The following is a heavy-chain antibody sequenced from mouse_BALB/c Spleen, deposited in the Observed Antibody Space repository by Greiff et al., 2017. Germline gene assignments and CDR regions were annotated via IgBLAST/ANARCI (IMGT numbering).Heavy chain of an antibody. V-gene: IGHV5-4*02. CDR1: GFTFSDYY. CDR3: ARGGGGLFAY. J-gene: IGHJ3*01. CDR2: ISDGGSYT. Sequence: DVMLVESGGGLVKPGGSLKLSCAASGFTFSDYYMYWVRQTPEKRLEWVATISDGGSYTYYPDSVKGRFTISRDNAKNNLYLQMSSLKSEDTAMYYCARGGGGLFAYWGQGTLVTVSA. D-gene: IGHD1-1*02.